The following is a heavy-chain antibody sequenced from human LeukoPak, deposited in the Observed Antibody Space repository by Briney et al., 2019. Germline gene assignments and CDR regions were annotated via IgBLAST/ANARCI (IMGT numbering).Heavy chain of an antibody. D-gene: IGHD2-15*01. CDR2: IHHDGITK. Sequence: GGSLRLSCAASGFLFSRFGMHWVRQIPGKGLEWVAFIHHDGITKFYGDSVKGRFTISRDNSKNTLYVQMNSLRSDDTAVYYCAKEAVVAPDLDIWGQGTLVTVSS. J-gene: IGHJ4*02. V-gene: IGHV3-30*02. CDR1: GFLFSRFG. CDR3: AKEAVVAPDLDI.